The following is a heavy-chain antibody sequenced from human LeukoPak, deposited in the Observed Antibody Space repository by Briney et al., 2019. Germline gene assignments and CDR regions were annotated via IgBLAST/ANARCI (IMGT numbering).Heavy chain of an antibody. D-gene: IGHD2-8*02. J-gene: IGHJ4*02. CDR2: ISGSSTYI. Sequence: EGSLRLSCAASGFTFTTYSMNWVRQAPGKGLEWVSCISGSSTYIYYADSVKGRFTISRDNAKNSLYLQMSRLRAEDTAVYYCARGYCNGGDCYFADWGQGTLVTVSS. V-gene: IGHV3-21*01. CDR1: GFTFTTYS. CDR3: ARGYCNGGDCYFAD.